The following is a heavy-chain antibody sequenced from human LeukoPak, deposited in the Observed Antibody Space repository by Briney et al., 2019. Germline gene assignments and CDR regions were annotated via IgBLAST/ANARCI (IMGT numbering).Heavy chain of an antibody. CDR3: ARLGLGDEACWFDP. CDR2: VYYSGRT. V-gene: IGHV4-59*01. J-gene: IGHJ5*02. Sequence: SETLSLTCTVSGGSINTYYWSWIRQPPGKGLEWIGFVYYSGRTSYNPSLKSRVTISVDTSKSQFSLRLSSVTTADTAMYYCARLGLGDEACWFDPWGQGTLVTVSS. D-gene: IGHD3-10*01. CDR1: GGSINTYY.